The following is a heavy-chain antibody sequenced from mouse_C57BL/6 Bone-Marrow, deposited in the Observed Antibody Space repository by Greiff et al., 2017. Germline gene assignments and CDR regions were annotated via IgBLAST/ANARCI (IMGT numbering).Heavy chain of an antibody. V-gene: IGHV5-6*02. Sequence: DVMLVESGGDLVKPGGSLKLSCAASGFTFSSYGMSWVRQTPDKRLEWVATISSGGSYTYYPDSVKGRFTISRDNAKNTLYLQMSSLKSEDTAMYYCARRSYYEGYAMDYWGQGTSVTVSS. CDR3: ARRSYYEGYAMDY. CDR2: ISSGGSYT. D-gene: IGHD1-1*01. CDR1: GFTFSSYG. J-gene: IGHJ4*01.